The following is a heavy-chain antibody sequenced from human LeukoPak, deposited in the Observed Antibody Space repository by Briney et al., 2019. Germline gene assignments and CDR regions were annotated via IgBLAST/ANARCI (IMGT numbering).Heavy chain of an antibody. CDR1: GFTFSSYA. V-gene: IGHV3-23*01. D-gene: IGHD3-10*01. Sequence: PGGSLRLSCAASGFTFSSYAMNWVRQAPGKGLEWVSVISGIGGTTYYADSVKGRFTISRDNSKNTLYLEMNSLRAEDTAVYYCAKEHGSGSYFDYWGQGTLVTVSS. CDR3: AKEHGSGSYFDY. CDR2: ISGIGGTT. J-gene: IGHJ4*02.